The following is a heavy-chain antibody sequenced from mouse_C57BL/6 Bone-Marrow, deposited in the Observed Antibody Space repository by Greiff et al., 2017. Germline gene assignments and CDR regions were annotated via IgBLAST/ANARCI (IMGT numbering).Heavy chain of an antibody. Sequence: EVMLVESGGGLVQPGGSLSLSCAASGFTFTDYYMSWVRQPPGKALEWLGFIRNKANGYTTEYSASVKGRFTISRDNSQSILYLQMNALRAEDSATYYCARSPLGIDYWGQGTTLTVSS. CDR2: IRNKANGYTT. J-gene: IGHJ2*01. CDR3: ARSPLGIDY. V-gene: IGHV7-3*01. CDR1: GFTFTDYY. D-gene: IGHD4-1*01.